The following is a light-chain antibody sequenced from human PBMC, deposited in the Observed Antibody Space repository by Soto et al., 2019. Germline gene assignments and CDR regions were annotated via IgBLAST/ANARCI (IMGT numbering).Light chain of an antibody. Sequence: QSVLAQPASVSGSPGQSITISCTGTSSDVGGYNYVSWYQHHPGKAPKLMIYEVSNRPSGVSNRFSGSKSGNTASLAISGLQAEDEADYYCSSYTNSATPCVFGTGTKVTVL. V-gene: IGLV2-14*01. CDR1: SSDVGGYNY. CDR3: SSYTNSATPCV. J-gene: IGLJ1*01. CDR2: EVS.